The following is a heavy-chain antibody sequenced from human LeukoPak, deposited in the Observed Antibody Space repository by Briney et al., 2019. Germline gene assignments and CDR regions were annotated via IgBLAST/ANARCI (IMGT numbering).Heavy chain of an antibody. J-gene: IGHJ4*02. CDR1: GFTFSSYA. Sequence: GGSLRLSCAASGFTFSSYAMSWVRQAPGKGLEWASAISGSGGSTYYADSVKGWFTISRDNSKNTLYLQMNSLRAEDTAVYYCAKDLSRDYVWGSYRSFDYWGQGTLVTVSS. CDR2: ISGSGGST. D-gene: IGHD3-16*02. V-gene: IGHV3-23*01. CDR3: AKDLSRDYVWGSYRSFDY.